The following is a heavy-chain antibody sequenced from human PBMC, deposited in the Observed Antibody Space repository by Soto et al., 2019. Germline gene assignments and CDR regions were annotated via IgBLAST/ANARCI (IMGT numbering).Heavy chain of an antibody. J-gene: IGHJ4*02. D-gene: IGHD1-26*01. CDR3: AKDAKGASAPYFFDG. Sequence: VKVSCKASGYTFTNYGITWVRQAPGQGLEWMGWINADYGNTNYEQKFQGRVTMTTDTSTNTAYMELRSLRADDTAVYFCAKDAKGASAPYFFDGWGQGTLVTSPQ. CDR1: GYTFTNYG. V-gene: IGHV1-18*04. CDR2: INADYGNT.